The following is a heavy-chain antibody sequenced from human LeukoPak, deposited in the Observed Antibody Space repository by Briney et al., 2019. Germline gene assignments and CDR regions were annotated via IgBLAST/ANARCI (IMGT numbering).Heavy chain of an antibody. J-gene: IGHJ4*02. CDR2: VNPQGTGT. D-gene: IGHD3-22*01. V-gene: IGHV3-74*01. CDR1: GFTFSSYW. CDR3: ARARNDYDSNGFSFLDY. Sequence: PGESLRLSCAASGFTFSSYWMHWVRQPPGKGLVWVSRVNPQGTGTSYTDSVKGRFTISRDNSKNTLYLQMNSLRAEDTALYYCARARNDYDSNGFSFLDYWGQGTLVTVSS.